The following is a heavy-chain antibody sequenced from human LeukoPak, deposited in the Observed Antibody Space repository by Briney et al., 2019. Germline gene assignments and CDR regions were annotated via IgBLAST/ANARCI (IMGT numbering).Heavy chain of an antibody. V-gene: IGHV3-48*04. CDR1: GFTFSSYS. Sequence: GGSLRLSCAASGFTFSSYSMNWVRQAPGKGLEWVSHITASGTAMFYADSVKGRFTISRDNAKNSLYLQMNSLRAEDTAVYYCAKFKGHYGDSEYYFDYWGQGTLVTVSS. CDR2: ITASGTAM. D-gene: IGHD3-10*01. CDR3: AKFKGHYGDSEYYFDY. J-gene: IGHJ4*02.